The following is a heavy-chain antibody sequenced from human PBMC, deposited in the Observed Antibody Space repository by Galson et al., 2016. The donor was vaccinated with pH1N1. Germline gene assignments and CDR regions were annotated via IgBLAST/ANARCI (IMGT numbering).Heavy chain of an antibody. D-gene: IGHD3-10*01. CDR2: IEHDGTEK. CDR3: AGLGVRIAAPGEDYYYVMDL. J-gene: IGHJ6*02. Sequence: SLRLSCAASGFTFSHCGMFWVRQAAGRGLEWVAFIEHDGTEKYNVDSVQGRFTVSRDNSKNTRFLQMNSLRGDDTAVYYCAGLGVRIAAPGEDYYYVMDLGGQGTTVTVSS. V-gene: IGHV3-30*02. CDR1: GFTFSHCG.